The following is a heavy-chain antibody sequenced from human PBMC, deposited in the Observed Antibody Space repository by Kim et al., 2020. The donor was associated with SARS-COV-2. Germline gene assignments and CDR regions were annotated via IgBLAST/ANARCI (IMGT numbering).Heavy chain of an antibody. J-gene: IGHJ5*02. D-gene: IGHD3-16*02. V-gene: IGHV3-7*03. Sequence: DSVNSRLNISRDDARRTLYLQMNSLRAEDTAVYYCAKDYLNRVNRARLDPWGQGTLVTVSS. CDR3: AKDYLNRVNRARLDP.